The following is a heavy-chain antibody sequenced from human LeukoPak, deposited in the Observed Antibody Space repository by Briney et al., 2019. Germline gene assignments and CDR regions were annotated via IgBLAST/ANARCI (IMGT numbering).Heavy chain of an antibody. CDR1: GASISSYY. CDR3: ARRPYYYDSSGYRRAFDY. V-gene: IGHV4-59*01. J-gene: IGHJ4*02. Sequence: SETLSLTCTVSGASISSYYWSWIRQPPGRGLEWIGYIYYSGSTNYNPSLKSRVTISLDTSKNQFSLKLRSVTAADTAVYYCARRPYYYDSSGYRRAFDYWGQGTLVTVSS. D-gene: IGHD3-22*01. CDR2: IYYSGST.